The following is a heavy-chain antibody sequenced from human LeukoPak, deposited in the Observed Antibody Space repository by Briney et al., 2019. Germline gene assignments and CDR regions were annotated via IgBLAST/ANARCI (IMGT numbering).Heavy chain of an antibody. CDR2: IYHSGST. Sequence: PSEILSLTCAVSVGSISSGRYSWSWIRLPPGKGLEWIGYIYHSGSTYYNPSLKSRVTISVDRSKNQFSLKLSSVTAADTAVYYCARDWSGLIDYWGQGTLVTVSS. D-gene: IGHD3-3*01. CDR1: VGSISSGRYS. CDR3: ARDWSGLIDY. V-gene: IGHV4-30-2*01. J-gene: IGHJ4*02.